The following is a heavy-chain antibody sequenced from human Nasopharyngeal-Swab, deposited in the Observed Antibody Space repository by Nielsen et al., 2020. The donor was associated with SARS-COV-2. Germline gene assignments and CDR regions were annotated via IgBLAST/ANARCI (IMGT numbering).Heavy chain of an antibody. D-gene: IGHD5-18*01. V-gene: IGHV1-69*04. Sequence: SVKVSCKASGGTFSNYATSWVRQAPGQGLEWMGRTIPILGLANYAQKFLGRVTITADKSTNTAYMELSSLRSEDTAVYYCARDTPEDTTLVTAYYYMDVWGKGTTVTVSS. CDR3: ARDTPEDTTLVTAYYYMDV. CDR1: GGTFSNYA. CDR2: TIPILGLA. J-gene: IGHJ6*03.